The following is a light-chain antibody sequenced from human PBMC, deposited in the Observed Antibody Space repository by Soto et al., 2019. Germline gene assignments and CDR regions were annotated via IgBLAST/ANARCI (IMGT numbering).Light chain of an antibody. CDR3: QQYNVYPYT. CDR2: DAS. CDR1: QSISGW. J-gene: IGKJ2*01. V-gene: IGKV1-5*01. Sequence: DIPMTQPPTLSASVGDRVTISCRASQSISGWLAWYQQKSGRAPNLLIYDASTLWSGVPSRFSGSGSGTEFTLTISSLQPDDFATYYCQQYNVYPYTFGQGTKLEIK.